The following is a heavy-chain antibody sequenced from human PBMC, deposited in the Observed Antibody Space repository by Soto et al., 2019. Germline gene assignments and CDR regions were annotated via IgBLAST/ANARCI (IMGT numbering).Heavy chain of an antibody. J-gene: IGHJ5*02. D-gene: IGHD3-22*01. V-gene: IGHV1-18*01. CDR1: GYTFTSYG. CDR3: ARVGNYYDSSGYDNWFDP. CDR2: ISAYNGNT. Sequence: ASVKVSCKASGYTFTSYGISWVRQAPGQGLEWMGWISAYNGNTNYAQKLQGRVTMTTDTSTSTAYMELRSLRSEDTAVYYCARVGNYYDSSGYDNWFDPWGQGTLVTVSS.